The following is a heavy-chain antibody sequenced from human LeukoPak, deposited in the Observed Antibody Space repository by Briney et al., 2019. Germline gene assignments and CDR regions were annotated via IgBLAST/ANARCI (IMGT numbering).Heavy chain of an antibody. V-gene: IGHV3-48*02. Sequence: GGSLKLSCAASGFTFSSYSMNWVRQAPGKGLEWISYISSSSSTIYYADSVKGRFTISRDNAKNSLYLQMNSLRDEDTALYYCARSDGAAAGMWTFDYWGQGTLVTVSS. CDR3: ARSDGAAAGMWTFDY. CDR2: ISSSSSTI. D-gene: IGHD6-13*01. CDR1: GFTFSSYS. J-gene: IGHJ4*02.